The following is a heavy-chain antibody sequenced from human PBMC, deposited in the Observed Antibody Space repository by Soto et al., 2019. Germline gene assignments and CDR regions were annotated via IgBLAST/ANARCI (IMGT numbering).Heavy chain of an antibody. Sequence: QVQLVQSGAEVKKPGSSVKGSCKASGGTFSGYAISWVRQAPGQGLEWMGGIIPIFGTANYAQKFQGRVTITAYESTSTAYMELSSLRSEDTAVYYCARGGDVLVPAASDYYYYGMDVWGQGTTVTVSS. V-gene: IGHV1-69*12. CDR1: GGTFSGYA. D-gene: IGHD2-2*01. CDR3: ARGGDVLVPAASDYYYYGMDV. CDR2: IIPIFGTA. J-gene: IGHJ6*02.